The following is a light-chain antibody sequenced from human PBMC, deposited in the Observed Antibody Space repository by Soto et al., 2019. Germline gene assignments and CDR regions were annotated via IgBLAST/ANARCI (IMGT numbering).Light chain of an antibody. CDR1: SSNIGAGYE. V-gene: IGLV1-40*01. CDR2: ENN. Sequence: QSVLTQPPSVSEAPGQRVTISCTGSSSNIGAGYEAHWYQQVPGTAPKLLIYENNNRPSGVPDRFSGSKSGTSASLAITGLQAAYEAEYYCQSYASSLSAYVFGTGPKVTVL. CDR3: QSYASSLSAYV. J-gene: IGLJ1*01.